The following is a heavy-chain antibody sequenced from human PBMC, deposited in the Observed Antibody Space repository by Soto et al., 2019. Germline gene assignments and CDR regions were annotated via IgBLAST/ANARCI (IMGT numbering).Heavy chain of an antibody. Sequence: QVLLVESGGGVVQPGTSLRLSCAASGFTIGSYGMHWVRQAPGKGLEWVAGLRYDGDDKYYGDSVKGRLTISRDNSRNTLYLQMNSLRAEDTAVYYCVRGPYYGLYYFDSWGQGTLVTVSS. CDR2: LRYDGDDK. D-gene: IGHD3-10*01. CDR3: VRGPYYGLYYFDS. CDR1: GFTIGSYG. V-gene: IGHV3-33*01. J-gene: IGHJ4*02.